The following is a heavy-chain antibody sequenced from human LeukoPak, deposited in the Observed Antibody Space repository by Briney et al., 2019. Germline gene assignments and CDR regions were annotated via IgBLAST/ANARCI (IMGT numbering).Heavy chain of an antibody. CDR2: IYYSGST. CDR1: GGSISSSSYY. CDR3: ARVGSSCCSNTSYYADY. V-gene: IGHV4-39*07. J-gene: IGHJ4*02. D-gene: IGHD2-2*01. Sequence: SETLSLTCTVSGGSISSSSYYWGWIRQPPGMGLEWIGSIYYSGSTYCNLSLKSRVTISVDTSKNQYSLKLSSVTAADTAVYYCARVGSSCCSNTSYYADYWGQGTLVTVSS.